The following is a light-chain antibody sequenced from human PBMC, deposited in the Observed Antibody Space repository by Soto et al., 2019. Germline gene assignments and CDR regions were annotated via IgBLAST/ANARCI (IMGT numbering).Light chain of an antibody. V-gene: IGKV3-15*01. CDR3: QQYHNWPTT. Sequence: MTQSQSSLSVSPGDRACLSCKASQGVSRKLAWYHQKPAQAPTLLICGASTRATGIPARFSGSGSGTEFTLTISSLQSEDCAIYYCQQYHNWPTTFGHGTKVDIK. CDR1: QGVSRK. J-gene: IGKJ1*01. CDR2: GAS.